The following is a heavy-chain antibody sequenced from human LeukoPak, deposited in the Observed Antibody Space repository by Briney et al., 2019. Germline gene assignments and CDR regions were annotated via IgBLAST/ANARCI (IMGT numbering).Heavy chain of an antibody. V-gene: IGHV3-33*06. Sequence: GKSLTLSCAASQFTFSHYGMHWVRQAPGKGLEWVAVIWSDGTNQYYADSVKGRFTISRDNSHNTVYLQMNSLRAEDTAVYFCAEDAQRGFDYSNSLENWGQGTLVTVSS. CDR2: IWSDGTNQ. CDR3: AEDAQRGFDYSNSLEN. J-gene: IGHJ4*02. CDR1: QFTFSHYG. D-gene: IGHD4-11*01.